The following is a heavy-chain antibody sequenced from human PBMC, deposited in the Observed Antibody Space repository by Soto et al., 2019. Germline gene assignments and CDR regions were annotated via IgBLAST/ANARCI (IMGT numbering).Heavy chain of an antibody. V-gene: IGHV5-51*01. CDR3: ARTYYYDSSGYYGPDY. Sequence: RESLKISCKGSGYSFTSYWIGWVRQMPGKGLEWMGIIYPGDSDTRYSPSFQGQVTISADKSISTAYLQWSSLKASDTAMYYCARTYYYDSSGYYGPDYWGQGTLVTVSS. CDR2: IYPGDSDT. CDR1: GYSFTSYW. D-gene: IGHD3-22*01. J-gene: IGHJ4*02.